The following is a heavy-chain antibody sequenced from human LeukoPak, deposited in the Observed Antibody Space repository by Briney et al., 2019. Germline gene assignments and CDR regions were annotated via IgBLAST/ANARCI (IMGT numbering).Heavy chain of an antibody. D-gene: IGHD6-6*01. CDR3: ARDSSSSNYYYGMDV. Sequence: PGGSLRLSCAASGFTFSSYSMNWVRQAPGKGLEWVSFISSSSSYIYYADSVKGRFTISRDNAKNSLYLQMNSLRAEDTAVYYCARDSSSSNYYYGMDVWGQGTTVTVSS. V-gene: IGHV3-21*01. CDR2: ISSSSSYI. J-gene: IGHJ6*02. CDR1: GFTFSSYS.